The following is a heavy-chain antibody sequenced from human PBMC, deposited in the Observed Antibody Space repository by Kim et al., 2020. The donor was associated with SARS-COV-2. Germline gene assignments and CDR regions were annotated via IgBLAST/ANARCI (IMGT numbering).Heavy chain of an antibody. Sequence: YHAESVKGRLTISRANSKTTSNLQMNRLRAEDTAVYYCARGSSGYDSLDSWGQGTLVTVSS. D-gene: IGHD5-12*01. J-gene: IGHJ4*02. CDR3: ARGSSGYDSLDS. V-gene: IGHV3-30*01.